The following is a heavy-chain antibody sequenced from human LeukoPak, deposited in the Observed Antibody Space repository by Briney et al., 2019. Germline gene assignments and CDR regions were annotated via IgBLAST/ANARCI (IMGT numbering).Heavy chain of an antibody. V-gene: IGHV3-74*01. CDR1: GFTFSKYY. CDR3: VNMVSDSGVEGK. CDR2: INGDGSHT. D-gene: IGHD3-10*01. J-gene: IGHJ4*02. Sequence: PAGGSLRLSCAASGFTFSKYYMHWVRQAPGKGPVWISYINGDGSHTTYADSVKGRFTISRDNAINTVYLQMNSLRDEDTAIYYCVNMVSDSGVEGKWGQGTLVTVSS.